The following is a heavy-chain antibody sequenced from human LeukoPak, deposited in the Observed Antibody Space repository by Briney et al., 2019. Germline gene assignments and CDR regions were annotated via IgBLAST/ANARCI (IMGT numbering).Heavy chain of an antibody. CDR3: ARGEAPLGSSSWGA. CDR1: GYTFTSYD. D-gene: IGHD6-13*01. J-gene: IGHJ4*02. Sequence: ASVKVSCKASGYTFTSYDINWVRQATGQGLEWMGWMNPNSGNTGYAQKFQSRVTMTRNTSISTAYMELSSLRSEDTAVYYCARGEAPLGSSSWGAWGQGTLVTVSS. CDR2: MNPNSGNT. V-gene: IGHV1-8*01.